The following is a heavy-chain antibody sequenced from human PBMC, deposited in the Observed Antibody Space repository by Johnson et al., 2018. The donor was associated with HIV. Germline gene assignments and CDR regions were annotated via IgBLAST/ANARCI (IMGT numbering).Heavy chain of an antibody. CDR1: GFTFSIYG. CDR3: ARAYSVRLPNDGFDI. Sequence: QVQLVESGGGVVQTGGSLRLSCAASGFTFSIYGMHWVRQAPGKGLEWVALIRYDGSEKYYVDSVKGRFTISRDNAKNSLYLQMNSLRAEDTAAYYCARAYSVRLPNDGFDIWGQGTMVTVSS. CDR2: IRYDGSEK. J-gene: IGHJ3*02. V-gene: IGHV3-30*02. D-gene: IGHD3-9*01.